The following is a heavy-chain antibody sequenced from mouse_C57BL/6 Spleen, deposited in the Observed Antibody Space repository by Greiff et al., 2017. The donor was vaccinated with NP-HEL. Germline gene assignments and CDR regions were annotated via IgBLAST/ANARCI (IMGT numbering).Heavy chain of an antibody. D-gene: IGHD1-1*01. CDR3: ARSVLFTTVGHFDY. CDR2: ILPGSGST. V-gene: IGHV1-9*01. Sequence: VQLQQSGAELMKPGASVKLSCKATGYTFTGYWIEWVKQRPGHGLEWIGEILPGSGSTNYNEKFKGKATFTADKTSNTAYMQLSSLTTEDSAIYYCARSVLFTTVGHFDYWGQGTTLTVSS. J-gene: IGHJ2*01. CDR1: GYTFTGYW.